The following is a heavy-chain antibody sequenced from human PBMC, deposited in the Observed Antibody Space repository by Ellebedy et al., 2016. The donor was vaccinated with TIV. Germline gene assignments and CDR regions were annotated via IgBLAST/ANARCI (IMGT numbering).Heavy chain of an antibody. CDR3: ARDLRSGSYQFDY. Sequence: ASVKVSCKTSGYTFISYDINWVRQAPGQGLEWMGWINPNSGGTNYAQKFQGRVTMTRDTSISTAYMELRSLRSDDTAVYYCARDLRSGSYQFDYWGQGTLVTVSS. J-gene: IGHJ4*02. D-gene: IGHD1-26*01. V-gene: IGHV1-2*02. CDR1: GYTFISYD. CDR2: INPNSGGT.